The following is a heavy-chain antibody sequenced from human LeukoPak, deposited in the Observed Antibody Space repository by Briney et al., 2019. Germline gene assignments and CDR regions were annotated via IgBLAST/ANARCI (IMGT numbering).Heavy chain of an antibody. CDR2: IGEAGDT. D-gene: IGHD3-10*01. Sequence: PTGGSLRLSCAASGFTFSTYDMHWVRHVTGKGLEWVSMIGEAGDTYYPGSVKGRFTISRENAKNSLYLQMNSLRVGDTAVYYCVRDPSGHGMDVWGRGTTVTVSS. CDR3: VRDPSGHGMDV. V-gene: IGHV3-13*01. J-gene: IGHJ6*02. CDR1: GFTFSTYD.